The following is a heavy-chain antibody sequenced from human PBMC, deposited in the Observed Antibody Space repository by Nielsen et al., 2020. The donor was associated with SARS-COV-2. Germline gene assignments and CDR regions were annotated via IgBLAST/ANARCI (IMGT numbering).Heavy chain of an antibody. CDR2: INPDESKT. CDR1: GFIFSNYR. CDR3: ARLRDDGYYFDTGPYDY. J-gene: IGHJ4*02. V-gene: IGHV3-74*01. D-gene: IGHD2/OR15-2a*01. Sequence: GESLKISCAASGFIFSNYRMHWVRQVPGKGLVWVSHINPDESKTTYADSVKGRFIISRDNAKNTVYLQMNSLRAEDTAVYYCARLRDDGYYFDTGPYDYWGQGSPVTVSS.